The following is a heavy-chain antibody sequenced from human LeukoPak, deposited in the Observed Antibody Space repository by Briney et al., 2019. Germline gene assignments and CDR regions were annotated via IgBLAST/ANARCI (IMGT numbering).Heavy chain of an antibody. Sequence: SETLSLTCTVSGGSISSSSYYWGWIRQPPGQGLQWLGSVDYSGYTYQSPSHNSRVTISVDTSKNQFSLKMTSVTAADTAVYYCARSIFSGSYAFDFWGHGTLVTVSS. V-gene: IGHV4-39*07. J-gene: IGHJ4*01. CDR3: ARSIFSGSYAFDF. CDR1: GGSISSSSYY. D-gene: IGHD3-3*01. CDR2: VDYSGYT.